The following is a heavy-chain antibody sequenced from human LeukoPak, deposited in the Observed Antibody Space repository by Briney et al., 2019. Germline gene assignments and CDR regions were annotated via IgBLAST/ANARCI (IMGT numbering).Heavy chain of an antibody. D-gene: IGHD6-13*01. CDR2: ICSSSSYI. CDR1: GFTFSSYS. Sequence: GGSLRLSCAASGFTFSSYSMKWVRQAPGKGLEWVSSICSSSSYIYYADSVKGRFTISRDNAKNSLYLQMNSLRAEDTAVYYCARDGSSWYRFDYWGQGTLVTVSS. V-gene: IGHV3-21*01. J-gene: IGHJ4*02. CDR3: ARDGSSWYRFDY.